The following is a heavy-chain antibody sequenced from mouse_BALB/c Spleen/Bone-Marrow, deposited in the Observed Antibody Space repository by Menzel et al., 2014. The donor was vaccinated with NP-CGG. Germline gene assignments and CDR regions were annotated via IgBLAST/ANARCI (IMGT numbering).Heavy chain of an antibody. CDR1: GFSLTNYG. CDR2: IWAGGST. J-gene: IGHJ4*01. Sequence: VQLQQSGPGLVAPSQSLSITCTVSGFSLTNYGVHWVRQPPGKGLEWLGVIWAGGSTNYNSALMSRLSISKDNSKSQVFLKMNSLQTDDTAMYYCARVTSSVVGAMDYWGQGTSVTVSS. CDR3: ARVTSSVVGAMDY. V-gene: IGHV2-9*02. D-gene: IGHD3-2*02.